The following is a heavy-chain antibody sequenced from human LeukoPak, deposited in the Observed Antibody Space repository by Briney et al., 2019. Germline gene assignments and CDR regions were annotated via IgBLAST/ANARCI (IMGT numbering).Heavy chain of an antibody. CDR3: ARVAVRSGMDV. CDR2: ISSSGST. D-gene: IGHD3-10*01. Sequence: SETLSLTCTVSGGSISSYYGSWVGQPPGKGGAWIGYISSSGSTNYHPSLKSRFPISVDTSKNQFSLKLSSVTAAATAVYSCARVAVRSGMDVWGQGTTVTASS. V-gene: IGHV4-59*01. J-gene: IGHJ6*02. CDR1: GGSISSYY.